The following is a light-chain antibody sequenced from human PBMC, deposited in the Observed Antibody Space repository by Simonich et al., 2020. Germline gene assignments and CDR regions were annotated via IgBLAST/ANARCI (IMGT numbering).Light chain of an antibody. J-gene: IGLJ3*02. CDR1: SSDVGGYNY. CDR3: SSYAGSYTEV. Sequence: QSALTQPASVSGSPGPSITISCTGTSSDVGGYNYVSWYQQHPGKAPKLMIYNVSKRPSGVSNRFSGSKSGNTASLTISGLQAEDEADYYCSSYAGSYTEVFGGGTKLTVL. CDR2: NVS. V-gene: IGLV2-14*01.